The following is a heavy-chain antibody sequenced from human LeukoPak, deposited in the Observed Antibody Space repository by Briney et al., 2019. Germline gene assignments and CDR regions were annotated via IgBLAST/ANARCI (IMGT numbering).Heavy chain of an antibody. CDR3: ARARGSIPSSSFDY. CDR2: ISTSGTYI. V-gene: IGHV3-21*01. D-gene: IGHD6-6*01. Sequence: PGGSLRLSCAASGFTFSTYSMNWVRQAPGKGLEWVSSISTSGTYIYYADSLKGRFTISRDNAKNSLDLQMNILRAEDTALYYGARARGSIPSSSFDYWGQGALVTVSS. J-gene: IGHJ4*02. CDR1: GFTFSTYS.